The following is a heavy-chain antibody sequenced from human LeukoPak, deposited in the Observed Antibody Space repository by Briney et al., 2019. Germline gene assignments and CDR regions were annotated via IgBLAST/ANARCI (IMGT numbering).Heavy chain of an antibody. CDR2: IKDDGSEI. CDR1: GVTFSTYW. CDR3: VRRGNRWGDY. D-gene: IGHD3-16*01. V-gene: IGHV3-7*01. J-gene: IGHJ4*02. Sequence: GGSLRLSCAASGVTFSTYWMSWVRQAPGKRLEWVANIKDDGSEIYYVDSVKGRFTVSRDNAKNSLYLQMNSLRAEGTALYYCVRRGNRWGDYWGQGTLVTVSS.